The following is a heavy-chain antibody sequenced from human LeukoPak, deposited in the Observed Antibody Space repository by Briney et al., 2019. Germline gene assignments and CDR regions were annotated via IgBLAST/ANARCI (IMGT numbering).Heavy chain of an antibody. CDR1: GGSISSGGYY. CDR3: AKSLVPAANNYYYMDV. Sequence: SETLSLTCTVSGGSISSGGYYWSWLRQPPGKGLEWIGYIYHSGSTYYNPSLKSRVTISVDRSKNQFSLKLSSVTAADTAVYYCAKSLVPAANNYYYMDVWGKGTTVTVSS. J-gene: IGHJ6*03. CDR2: IYHSGST. D-gene: IGHD2-2*01. V-gene: IGHV4-30-2*01.